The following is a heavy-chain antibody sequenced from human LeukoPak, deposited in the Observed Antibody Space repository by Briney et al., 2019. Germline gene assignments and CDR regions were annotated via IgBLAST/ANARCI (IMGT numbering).Heavy chain of an antibody. CDR2: IYYSGSP. J-gene: IGHJ4*02. CDR1: GGSISTYY. D-gene: IGHD1-1*01. V-gene: IGHV4-59*04. CDR3: ATWRTAKTGFDY. Sequence: PSETLSLTCTVSGGSISTYYWSWIRQPPGKGLEWIAYIYYSGSPYYNPSLKSRVTISVDTSKNQFSLRLSSVTAADTAVYYCATWRTAKTGFDYWGQGTLVTVSS.